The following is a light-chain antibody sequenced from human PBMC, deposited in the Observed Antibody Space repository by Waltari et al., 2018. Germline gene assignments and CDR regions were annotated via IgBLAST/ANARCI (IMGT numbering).Light chain of an antibody. CDR1: TSDVGAYHY. CDR3: NSYTSSSTLL. V-gene: IGLV2-14*03. CDR2: DVS. J-gene: IGLJ2*01. Sequence: QSALTPPASVSGSPGQSITISCPGTTSDVGAYHYVSWYQQHPGKAPRLMIFDVSNRPSGVSNRFSGSKSGNTASLTISGLQAEDEADYYCNSYTSSSTLLFGGGTRLTVL.